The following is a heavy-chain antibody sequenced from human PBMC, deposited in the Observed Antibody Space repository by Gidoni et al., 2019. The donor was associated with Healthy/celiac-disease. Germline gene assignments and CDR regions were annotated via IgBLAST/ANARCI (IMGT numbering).Heavy chain of an antibody. CDR1: GKTLTEGS. V-gene: IGHV1-24*01. CDR2: FDHEDGET. J-gene: IGHJ3*02. Sequence: QAQRGQSGEEVKRPGAAVKVSCKVAGKTLTEGSMHWVRRAPGKGLEWMGGFDHEDGETIYAQKFQGSVTMPDDTSTDTAYMELSSLSSEDTAVYYCATPRGYDSRGYHDAFDIWGQGTMVTVSS. D-gene: IGHD3-22*01. CDR3: ATPRGYDSRGYHDAFDI.